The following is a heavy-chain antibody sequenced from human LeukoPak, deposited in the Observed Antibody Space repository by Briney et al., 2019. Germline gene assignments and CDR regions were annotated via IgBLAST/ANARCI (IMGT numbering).Heavy chain of an antibody. Sequence: PGGSLRLSCAASGFSFSSYAMSWVRQAPGKGLEWVGRIKSKTDGGTTDYAAPVKGRFTISRDDSKNTLYLQMNSLKTEDTAVYYCTTFPREYQRPGYWGQGTLVTVSS. J-gene: IGHJ4*02. CDR1: GFSFSSYA. CDR3: TTFPREYQRPGY. CDR2: IKSKTDGGTT. D-gene: IGHD2-2*01. V-gene: IGHV3-15*01.